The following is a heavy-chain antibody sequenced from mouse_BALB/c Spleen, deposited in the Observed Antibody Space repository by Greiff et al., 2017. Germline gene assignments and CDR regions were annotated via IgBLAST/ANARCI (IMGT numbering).Heavy chain of an antibody. CDR2: IDPENGDT. V-gene: IGHV14-4*02. Sequence: EVKLMESGAELVRSGASVKLSCTASGFNIKDYYMHWVKQRPEQGLEWIGWIDPENGDTEYAPKFQGKATMTADTSSNTAYLQLSSLTSEDTAVYYCNAIVRRLTYAMDYWGQGTSVTVSS. J-gene: IGHJ4*01. D-gene: IGHD1-1*01. CDR1: GFNIKDYY. CDR3: NAIVRRLTYAMDY.